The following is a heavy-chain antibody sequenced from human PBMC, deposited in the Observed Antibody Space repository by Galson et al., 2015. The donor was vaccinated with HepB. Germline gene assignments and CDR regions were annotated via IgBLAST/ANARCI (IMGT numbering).Heavy chain of an antibody. CDR1: GFTFSSYS. J-gene: IGHJ4*02. CDR3: ASGFLEWSNPIFDY. Sequence: SLRLSCAASGFTFSSYSMNWVRQAPGKGLEWVSSISSSSSYIYYADSVKGRFTISRDNAKNSLYLQMNSLRAEDTAVYYCASGFLEWSNPIFDYWGQGTLVTASS. CDR2: ISSSSSYI. D-gene: IGHD3-3*01. V-gene: IGHV3-21*01.